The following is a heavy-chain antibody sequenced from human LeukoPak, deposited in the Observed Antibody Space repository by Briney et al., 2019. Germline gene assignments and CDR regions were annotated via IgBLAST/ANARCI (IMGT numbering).Heavy chain of an antibody. CDR3: AKDLSSGWYFGY. D-gene: IGHD6-19*01. CDR1: GFSFSSYA. J-gene: IGHJ4*02. CDR2: INGSGGST. V-gene: IGHV3-23*01. Sequence: GGSMRLSCTASGFSFSSYAMSWVRQAPGKGLEWVSAINGSGGSTYYADSVKGRFTISRDNSKNTLYLQMNSLRAEDTAVYYCAKDLSSGWYFGYWGQGTLVTVSS.